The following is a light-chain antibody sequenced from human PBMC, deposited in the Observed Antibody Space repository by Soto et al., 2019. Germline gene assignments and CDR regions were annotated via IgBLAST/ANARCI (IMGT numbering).Light chain of an antibody. Sequence: DITMTQSPSTLSASVGDRVTIPCRTSQSISSWLAWYLQKPGKAPKLLIHQASSLASGVPSRFSGGGSATEFPPPINSLQADNFAPYYWKQYNSHSERVGQGSKVDIK. V-gene: IGKV1-5*03. CDR3: KQYNSHSER. CDR2: QAS. J-gene: IGKJ1*01. CDR1: QSISSW.